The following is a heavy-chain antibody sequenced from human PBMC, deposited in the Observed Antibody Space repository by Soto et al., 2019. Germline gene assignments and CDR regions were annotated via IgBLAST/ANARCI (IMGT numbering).Heavy chain of an antibody. V-gene: IGHV4-59*01. Sequence: PSETLSLTCTVSGGSISTYFWAWIRQPPGKGLEWIGDIYFSGSTNYNPSLKSRVTMSVDTSKNEFSLKLSSVTAADTAVYYCARHYGYAFDIWGQGTMVTVSS. CDR3: ARHYGYAFDI. CDR1: GGSISTYF. CDR2: IYFSGST. D-gene: IGHD4-17*01. J-gene: IGHJ3*02.